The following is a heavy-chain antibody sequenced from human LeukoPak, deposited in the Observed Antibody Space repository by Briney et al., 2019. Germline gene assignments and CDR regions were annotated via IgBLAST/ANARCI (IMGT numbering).Heavy chain of an antibody. J-gene: IGHJ4*02. D-gene: IGHD1-26*01. CDR1: GYTFTSYG. CDR2: ISAYNGNT. V-gene: IGHV1-18*01. Sequence: ASVKVSCKASGYTFTSYGISWVRQAPGQGLKWMGWISAYNGNTNYAQKLQGGVTMTTDTSTSTAYMELRSLRSDDTAVYYCARDGRRWVGATTYSFDYWGQGTLVTVSS. CDR3: ARDGRRWVGATTYSFDY.